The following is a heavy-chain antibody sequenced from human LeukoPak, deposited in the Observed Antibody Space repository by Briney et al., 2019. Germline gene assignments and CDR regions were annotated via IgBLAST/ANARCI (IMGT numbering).Heavy chain of an antibody. V-gene: IGHV1-46*02. CDR2: INPGGDGP. D-gene: IGHD5-18*01. CDR3: AAQSPGRYSYGPLDY. J-gene: IGHJ4*02. CDR1: RDTLNSYH. Sequence: ASVKVSCKAPRDTLNSYHIHWVRQAPGEGLEWMGMINPGGDGPNYAQKFQGRVTITADESTSTAYMELSSLRSEDTAVYYCAAQSPGRYSYGPLDYWGQGTLVTVSS.